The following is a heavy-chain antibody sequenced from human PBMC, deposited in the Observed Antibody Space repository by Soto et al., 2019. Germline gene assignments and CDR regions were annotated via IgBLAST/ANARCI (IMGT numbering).Heavy chain of an antibody. J-gene: IGHJ4*02. D-gene: IGHD4-17*01. CDR3: ARDGYGDYDPDY. V-gene: IGHV3-21*01. CDR1: GFTFSSYS. Sequence: GGSLRLSCAAPGFTFSSYSMNWVRQAPGKGLEWVSSISSSSSYIYYADSVKGRFTISRDNAKNSLYLQMNSLRAEDTAVYYCARDGYGDYDPDYWGQGTLVTVSS. CDR2: ISSSSSYI.